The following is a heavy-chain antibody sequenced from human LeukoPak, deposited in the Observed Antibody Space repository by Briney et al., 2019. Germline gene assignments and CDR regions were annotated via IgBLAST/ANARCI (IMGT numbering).Heavy chain of an antibody. D-gene: IGHD6-13*01. CDR1: GGTFSSYA. J-gene: IGHJ4*02. V-gene: IGHV1-69*13. CDR2: IIPIFGTA. Sequence: ASVKVSCKASGGTFSSYAISWVRQAPGQGLEWMGGIIPIFGTANYAQKFQGRVTITADESTSTAYMELSSLRSEDTAVYYCARDSSSWYAFDYWGQGTLVTVSS. CDR3: ARDSSSWYAFDY.